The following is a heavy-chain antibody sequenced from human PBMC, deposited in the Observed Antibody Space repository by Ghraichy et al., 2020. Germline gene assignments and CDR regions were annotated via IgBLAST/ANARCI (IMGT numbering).Heavy chain of an antibody. CDR3: ARERGRHITIFEVVISYDAFDI. V-gene: IGHV4-61*01. D-gene: IGHD3-3*01. Sequence: SQTLSLTCTVSGGSVSSGSYYWSWIRQPPGKGLEWIGYIYYSGSTNYNPSLKSRVTISVDTSKNQFSLKLSSVTAADTAVYYCARERGRHITIFEVVISYDAFDIWGQGTMVTVSS. CDR1: GGSVSSGSYY. J-gene: IGHJ3*02. CDR2: IYYSGST.